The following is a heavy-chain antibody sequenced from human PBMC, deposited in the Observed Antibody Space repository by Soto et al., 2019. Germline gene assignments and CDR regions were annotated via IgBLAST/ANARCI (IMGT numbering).Heavy chain of an antibody. D-gene: IGHD2-21*01. V-gene: IGHV3-30*18. CDR2: IRHDGRDA. J-gene: IGHJ4*02. CDR3: VKDRECCGQGDC. Sequence: QVQLVESGGGVVQPGRSLRLSCAASGFIFSGFGMHWVRQAPGKGLEWVAVIRHDGRDAYYAESVKGRFTVSRDNMKNTMARQVSRLRREDTAVYYCVKDRECCGQGDCWGQGTLVTVSS. CDR1: GFIFSGFG.